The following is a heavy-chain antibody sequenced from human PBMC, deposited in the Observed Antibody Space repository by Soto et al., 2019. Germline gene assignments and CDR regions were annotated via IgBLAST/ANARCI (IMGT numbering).Heavy chain of an antibody. D-gene: IGHD1-7*01. CDR2: IYRTGST. CDR1: GGSITSANW. CDR3: ASRDPGTSVDY. V-gene: IGHV4-4*02. J-gene: IGHJ4*02. Sequence: SETLSLTCAVSGGSITSANWWTWVRQPPGQGLEWIGEIYRTGSTNYNPSLKSRVTISLDKSENQFSLKVTSLTAADTAVYYCASRDPGTSVDYWGQGTLVTVSS.